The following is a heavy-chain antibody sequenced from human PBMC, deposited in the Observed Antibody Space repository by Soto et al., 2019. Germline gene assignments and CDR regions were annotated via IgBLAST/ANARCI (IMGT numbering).Heavy chain of an antibody. J-gene: IGHJ4*02. CDR2: IWYDGSNK. D-gene: IGHD3-22*01. Sequence: PGGSLRLSCAASGFTFSSYGMHWVRQAPGKGLEWVAVIWYDGSNKYYADSVKGRFTISRDNSKNTLYLQMNSLRAEDTAVYYCARDLYDSSGYLGYWGQGTLVTVSS. CDR3: ARDLYDSSGYLGY. V-gene: IGHV3-33*01. CDR1: GFTFSSYG.